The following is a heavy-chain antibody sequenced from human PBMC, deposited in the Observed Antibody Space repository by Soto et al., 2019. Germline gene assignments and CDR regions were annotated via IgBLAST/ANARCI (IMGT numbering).Heavy chain of an antibody. CDR2: ISSSGSTI. D-gene: IGHD1-7*01. V-gene: IGHV3-11*01. Sequence: PGGSLRLSCAASGFTFSDYYMSWIRQAPGKGLEWVSYISSSGSTIYYADSVKGRFTISRDNAKNSLYLQMNSLRAEDTAVYYCARDWNSNTYYFDYWGQGTLVTVSS. CDR3: ARDWNSNTYYFDY. CDR1: GFTFSDYY. J-gene: IGHJ4*02.